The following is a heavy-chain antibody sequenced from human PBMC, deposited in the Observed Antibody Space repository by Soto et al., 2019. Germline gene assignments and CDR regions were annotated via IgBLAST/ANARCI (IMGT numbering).Heavy chain of an antibody. D-gene: IGHD6-6*01. CDR3: ARGNFIAARPSWFDP. CDR1: GGSISSGDYY. CDR2: IYYSGST. V-gene: IGHV4-30-4*01. Sequence: QVQLQESGPGLVKPSQTLSLTCTVSGGSISSGDYYWSWIRQPPGKGLEWIGYIYYSGSTYYNPSLKSRVTISVDTSKNQFSLKLSSVTAADTAVYYCARGNFIAARPSWFDPWGQGTLVTVSS. J-gene: IGHJ5*02.